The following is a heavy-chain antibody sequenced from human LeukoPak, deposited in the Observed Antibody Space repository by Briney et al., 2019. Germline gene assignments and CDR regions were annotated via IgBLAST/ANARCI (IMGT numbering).Heavy chain of an antibody. V-gene: IGHV4-59*08. CDR2: IYYSGSA. CDR3: ARHGGYGSGIDPLDY. D-gene: IGHD3-10*01. Sequence: SETLSLTCTVSGGSISNYYWSWIRQPPGKGLEWLAYIYYSGSANYNPSLKSRATMSVDTSQNQFSLKLTSVTAADTAVYFCARHGGYGSGIDPLDYWGQGTLVIVSS. CDR1: GGSISNYY. J-gene: IGHJ4*02.